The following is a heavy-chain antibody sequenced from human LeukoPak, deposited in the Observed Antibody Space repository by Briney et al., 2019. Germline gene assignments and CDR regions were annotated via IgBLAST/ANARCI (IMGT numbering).Heavy chain of an antibody. V-gene: IGHV3-23*01. J-gene: IGHJ5*02. CDR2: ISGGGGT. Sequence: GGSLRLSCAASGFTFSSYAMSWVRQAPGMGLEWVSTISGGGGTYYADSVKGRFTISRDNAKNSLYLQMNSLRAEDTAVYYCARGLDPWGQGTLVTVSS. CDR3: ARGLDP. CDR1: GFTFSSYA.